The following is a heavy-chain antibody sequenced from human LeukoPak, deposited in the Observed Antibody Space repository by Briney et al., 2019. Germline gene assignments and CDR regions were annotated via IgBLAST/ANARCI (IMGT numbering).Heavy chain of an antibody. V-gene: IGHV4-4*07. CDR3: ARGAAAYWFDP. CDR2: IYTSGNT. Sequence: PSETLSLTCTASGGSISSNYWSWIRQPAGKGLEWISSIYTSGNTNYNPSLKSRVTISVDKSKNPFSLKLSTVTAADTAVYYCARGAAAYWFDPWGQGTLVTVAS. D-gene: IGHD2-2*01. CDR1: GGSISSNY. J-gene: IGHJ5*02.